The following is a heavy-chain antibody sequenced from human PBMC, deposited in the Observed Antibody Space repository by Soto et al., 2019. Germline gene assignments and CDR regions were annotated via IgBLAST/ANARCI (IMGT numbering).Heavy chain of an antibody. J-gene: IGHJ5*02. Sequence: QVQLVESGGGVVQPGRSVRLSCAASGISFSDYGFHWVRQAPGKGLEWVAFILYDGTTEYYPDSVKGRFTISRDDSQKTVYLQMNNLRVEDTDIYYCARDLDFWSGEGRRWFDPWGQGTLVTVS. D-gene: IGHD3-3*01. CDR1: GISFSDYG. V-gene: IGHV3-33*05. CDR2: ILYDGTTE. CDR3: ARDLDFWSGEGRRWFDP.